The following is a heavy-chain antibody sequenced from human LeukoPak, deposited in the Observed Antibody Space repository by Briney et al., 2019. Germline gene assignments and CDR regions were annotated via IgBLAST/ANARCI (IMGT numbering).Heavy chain of an antibody. Sequence: XXWXXXXXXKGLEWXXEINHSGSTNYNPSLKSRVTISVDTSKNQFSLKLSSVTAADTAVYYCARPRYSSGWYGNWFDPWGQGTLVTVSS. CDR3: ARPRYSSGWYGNWFDP. J-gene: IGHJ5*02. CDR2: INHSGST. D-gene: IGHD6-19*01. V-gene: IGHV4-34*01.